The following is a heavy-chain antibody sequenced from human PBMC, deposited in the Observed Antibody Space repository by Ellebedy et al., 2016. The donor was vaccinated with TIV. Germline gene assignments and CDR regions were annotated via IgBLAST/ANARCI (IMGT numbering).Heavy chain of an antibody. D-gene: IGHD3-3*01. J-gene: IGHJ4*02. V-gene: IGHV1-18*04. CDR3: ARRGWDFWSGYLGY. Sequence: ASVTVSCKASGYSFTSYGVTWVRQAPGQGLEWTGWINPQNGNRYFAQKFQGRVTFITDTSTSTAYMELRSLSSDDTAMYYCARRGWDFWSGYLGYWGQGTLVTVSS. CDR2: INPQNGNR. CDR1: GYSFTSYG.